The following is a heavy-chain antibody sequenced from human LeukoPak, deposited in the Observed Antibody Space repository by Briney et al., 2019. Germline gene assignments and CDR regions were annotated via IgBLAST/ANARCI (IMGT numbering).Heavy chain of an antibody. CDR2: INPSGGST. V-gene: IGHV1-46*01. D-gene: IGHD3-16*01. CDR1: GYTFTTYG. Sequence: ASVKVSCKASGYTFTTYGLSWVRQAPGQGLEWMGIINPSGGSTSYAQKFQGRVTMTRDTSTSTVYMELSSLRSEDTAVYYCAREVLDMDYYYYGMDVWGQGTTVTVSS. J-gene: IGHJ6*02. CDR3: AREVLDMDYYYYGMDV.